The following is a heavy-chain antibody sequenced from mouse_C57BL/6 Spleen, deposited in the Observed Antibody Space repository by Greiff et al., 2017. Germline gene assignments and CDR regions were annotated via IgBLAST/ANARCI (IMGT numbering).Heavy chain of an antibody. D-gene: IGHD2-4*01. CDR3: TCFYYDYGGPYFDY. J-gene: IGHJ2*01. CDR2: IDPETGGT. CDR1: GYTFTDYE. Sequence: QVQLQQSGAELVRPGASVTLSCKASGYTFTDYEMHWVKQTPVHGLEWIGAIDPETGGTAYNQKFKGKAILTADKSSSTAYMELRSLTSEDSAVYYCTCFYYDYGGPYFDYWGQGTTLTVSS. V-gene: IGHV1-15*01.